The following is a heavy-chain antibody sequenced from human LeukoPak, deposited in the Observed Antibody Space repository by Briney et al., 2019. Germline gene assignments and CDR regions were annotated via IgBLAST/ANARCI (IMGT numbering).Heavy chain of an antibody. V-gene: IGHV4-59*01. Sequence: PSETLSLTCSVSGGSISSYYWNWIRQTPGKGLEWIGYVDHTGSTNFNPSLNGRVSISRDTSKNLFSLRLRSVTAADTAVYFCARGRVSSSTWYSTYYYYFYMDVWGKGTTVTVSS. D-gene: IGHD1-1*01. CDR2: VDHTGST. CDR1: GGSISSYY. CDR3: ARGRVSSSTWYSTYYYYFYMDV. J-gene: IGHJ6*03.